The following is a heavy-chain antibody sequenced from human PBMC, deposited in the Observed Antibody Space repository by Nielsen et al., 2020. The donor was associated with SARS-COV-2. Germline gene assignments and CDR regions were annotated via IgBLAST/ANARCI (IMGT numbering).Heavy chain of an antibody. CDR1: GYTFASLW. V-gene: IGHV5-51*01. D-gene: IGHD3-9*01. J-gene: IGHJ4*02. CDR2: IFPHDFET. Sequence: GESLKISCKVSGYTFASLWIGWVRQIPGKGLEWLGIIFPHDFETVYSPSFQGQVTISAANSSTIASLQWSSLNATDTATYYCARLRSGNYFVDSWGQGTQVAVSS. CDR3: ARLRSGNYFVDS.